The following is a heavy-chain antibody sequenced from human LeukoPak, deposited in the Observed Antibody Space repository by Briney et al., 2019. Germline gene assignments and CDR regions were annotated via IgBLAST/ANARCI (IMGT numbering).Heavy chain of an antibody. Sequence: GGSLRLSCAASGFTFSSYEMNWVRQAPGKGLEWVSYISSSGSTIYYADSVKGRFTISRDNAKNSLYLQMNTLRAEDTAVYYRARGPVGATSRNWFDPWGQGTLVTVSS. CDR1: GFTFSSYE. J-gene: IGHJ5*02. V-gene: IGHV3-48*03. CDR2: ISSSGSTI. D-gene: IGHD1-26*01. CDR3: ARGPVGATSRNWFDP.